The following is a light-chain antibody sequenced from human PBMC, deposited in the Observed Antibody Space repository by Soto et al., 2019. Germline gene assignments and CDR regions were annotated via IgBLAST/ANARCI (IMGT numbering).Light chain of an antibody. CDR3: SSYTTNITPVV. J-gene: IGLJ2*01. Sequence: QSVLTQPASVSGSPGQSITISCTGTSGDIGGYIYVSWYQQHPGKAPKLLISEVTNRPSGVSNRFSGSKSGNTASLTISGLQAEDEADYYCSSYTTNITPVVFGGGTKVTVL. V-gene: IGLV2-14*01. CDR2: EVT. CDR1: SGDIGGYIY.